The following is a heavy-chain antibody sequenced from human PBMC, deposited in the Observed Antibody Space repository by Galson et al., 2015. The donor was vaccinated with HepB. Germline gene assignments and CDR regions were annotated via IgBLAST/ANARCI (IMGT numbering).Heavy chain of an antibody. Sequence: CAISGDSVSNNNAAWNWIRQSPSRGLEWLGRTYYRSKWYSDYAESLRSRITINPDTSKNQISLHLNSVTPEDTAAYYCARVGGTIHYYGMDVWGQGTTVTVSS. CDR2: TYYRSKWYS. D-gene: IGHD4-23*01. J-gene: IGHJ6*02. CDR3: ARVGGTIHYYGMDV. V-gene: IGHV6-1*01. CDR1: GDSVSNNNAA.